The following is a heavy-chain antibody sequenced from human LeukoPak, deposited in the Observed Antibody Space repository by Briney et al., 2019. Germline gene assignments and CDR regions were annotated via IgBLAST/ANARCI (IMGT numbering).Heavy chain of an antibody. Sequence: GGSLRLSCAASGFTFSSYSMNWVRQAPGKGLEWVSSISSSSYIYYADSVKGRFTISRDNAKNSLYLQMNSLRAEDTAVYYCARDHAYYGSGSPFDYWGQGTLVTVSS. D-gene: IGHD3-10*01. J-gene: IGHJ4*02. CDR1: GFTFSSYS. CDR3: ARDHAYYGSGSPFDY. V-gene: IGHV3-21*01. CDR2: ISSSSYI.